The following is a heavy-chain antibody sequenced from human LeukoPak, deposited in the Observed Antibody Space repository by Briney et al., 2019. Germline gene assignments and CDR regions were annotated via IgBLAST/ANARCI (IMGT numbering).Heavy chain of an antibody. D-gene: IGHD7-27*01. CDR2: ISSSSSTI. J-gene: IGHJ4*02. CDR3: ARDPAGENFDY. CDR1: GFTFSSYS. V-gene: IGHV3-48*04. Sequence: GGSLRLSCAASGFTFSSYSMNWVRQAPGKGLEWVSYISSSSSTIYYADSVKGRFTISRDNAKNSLYLQMNSLRAEDTAVYYCARDPAGENFDYWGQGTLVTVSS.